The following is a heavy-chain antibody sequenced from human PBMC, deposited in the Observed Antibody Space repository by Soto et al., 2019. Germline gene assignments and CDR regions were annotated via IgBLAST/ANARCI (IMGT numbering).Heavy chain of an antibody. CDR1: GYSFGSYW. Sequence: PGESLKISCKGSGYSFGSYWLGWVRQMPGKGLELMGIIYPGDSDTKYSPSFQGQVTISADKSISTAYLQWTSLKASDTAMYYCARYNKQLWPLGAPHFDYWGQGTLVTVSS. V-gene: IGHV5-51*01. CDR3: ARYNKQLWPLGAPHFDY. D-gene: IGHD5-18*01. J-gene: IGHJ4*02. CDR2: IYPGDSDT.